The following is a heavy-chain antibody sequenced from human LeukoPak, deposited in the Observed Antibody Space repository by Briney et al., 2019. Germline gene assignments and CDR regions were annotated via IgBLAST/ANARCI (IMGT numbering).Heavy chain of an antibody. J-gene: IGHJ5*02. D-gene: IGHD3-3*01. Sequence: SETLSLTCTVSGGSISSYYWSWIRQPPGKGLEWIGYIYYSGSTNYNPSPKSRVTISVGTSKNQFSLKLSSVTAADTAVYYCARSSQGYDFWSGYYANNWFDPWGQGTLVTVSS. V-gene: IGHV4-59*08. CDR3: ARSSQGYDFWSGYYANNWFDP. CDR1: GGSISSYY. CDR2: IYYSGST.